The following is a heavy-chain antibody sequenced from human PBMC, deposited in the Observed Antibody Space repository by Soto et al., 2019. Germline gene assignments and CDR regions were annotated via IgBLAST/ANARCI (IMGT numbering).Heavy chain of an antibody. CDR2: IYYSGST. CDR1: GGSISSGDYY. CDR3: ARGGRQLVHYYYYGMDV. Sequence: QVQLQESGPGLVKPSQTLSLTCTVSGGSISSGDYYWSWIRQPPGKGLEWIGYIYYSGSTYYNPSLKSRVTISVDTSKNQFSLKLSSVTAADTAVYYCARGGRQLVHYYYYGMDVWGQGTTVTVSS. J-gene: IGHJ6*02. D-gene: IGHD6-6*01. V-gene: IGHV4-30-4*01.